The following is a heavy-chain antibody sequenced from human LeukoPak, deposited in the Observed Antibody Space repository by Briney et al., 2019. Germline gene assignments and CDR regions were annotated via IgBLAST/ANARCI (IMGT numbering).Heavy chain of an antibody. Sequence: GGSLRLSCAASGFTFTDYAMTWVRQAPGKGLEWVSSISASGVMTYYADSVKGRFTISRDNAKNSLYLQMNSLRAEDTAVYYCAELGITMIGGVWGKGTTVTISS. CDR3: AELGITMIGGV. CDR1: GFTFTDYA. D-gene: IGHD3-10*02. V-gene: IGHV3-23*01. J-gene: IGHJ6*04. CDR2: ISASGVMT.